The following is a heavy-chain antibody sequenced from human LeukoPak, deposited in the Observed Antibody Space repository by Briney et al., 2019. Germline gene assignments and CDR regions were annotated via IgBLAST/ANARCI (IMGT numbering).Heavy chain of an antibody. CDR2: FALEDGEK. CDR3: ATAFAGNLVDD. J-gene: IGHJ4*02. V-gene: IGHV1-24*01. D-gene: IGHD1-14*01. CDR1: GYTLSDLS. Sequence: ASVKFSCKASGYTLSDLSMHWVRQAPGKGLEWMGSFALEDGEKVYAQKFQGRVTMTEDTSTDTAYMELSSLRSEDTAVYYCATAFAGNLVDDWGQGTLVTVSS.